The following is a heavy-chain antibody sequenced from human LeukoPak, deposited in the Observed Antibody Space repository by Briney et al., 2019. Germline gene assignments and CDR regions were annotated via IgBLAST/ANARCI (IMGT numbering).Heavy chain of an antibody. CDR1: GFTFSSYA. CDR3: AKDVVVERITMVRGVYFDY. CDR2: ISGSGGST. Sequence: RPGGSLRLSCAASGFTFSSYAMSWVRQAPGKGLEWVSAISGSGGSTYYADSVKGRLTISRDNSKNTLYLQMNSLRAEDTAVYYCAKDVVVERITMVRGVYFDYWGQGTLVTVSS. J-gene: IGHJ4*02. D-gene: IGHD3-10*01. V-gene: IGHV3-23*01.